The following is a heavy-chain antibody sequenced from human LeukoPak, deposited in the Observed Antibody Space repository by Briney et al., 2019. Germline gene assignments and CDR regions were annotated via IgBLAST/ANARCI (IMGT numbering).Heavy chain of an antibody. CDR3: ARELITILTGQGEADWFDP. CDR2: INHSGST. J-gene: IGHJ5*02. D-gene: IGHD3-9*01. CDR1: GGSFNGYY. Sequence: SETLSLTCVVYGGSFNGYYWSWIRQPPGKGLEWVGEINHSGSTNYNPSLKSRVTISVDTSKNQFSLKLSSVTAADTAVYYCARELITILTGQGEADWFDPWGQGTLVTVSS. V-gene: IGHV4-34*09.